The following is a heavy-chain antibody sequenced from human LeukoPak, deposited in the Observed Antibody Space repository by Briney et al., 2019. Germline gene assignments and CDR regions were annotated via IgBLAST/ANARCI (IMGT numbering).Heavy chain of an antibody. CDR1: GGSFSGCY. CDR2: INHSGST. D-gene: IGHD1-26*01. V-gene: IGHV4-34*01. CDR3: AKFDLGDDAFDI. Sequence: PSETLSLTCAVYGGSFSGCYWSWIRPPPGKGLEWIGEINHSGSTTYNPSLKSRVTIPVDTSKNQLSLRLRSVTAADTAVYYCAKFDLGDDAFDIWGQGTMVTVSS. J-gene: IGHJ3*02.